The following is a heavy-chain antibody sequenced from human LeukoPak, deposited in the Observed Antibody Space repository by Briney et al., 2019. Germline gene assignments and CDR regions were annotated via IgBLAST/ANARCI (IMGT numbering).Heavy chain of an antibody. CDR3: GSMAAAGTFDY. V-gene: IGHV3-48*03. J-gene: IGHJ4*02. CDR2: ISSSGSTI. Sequence: GGSLRLSCAASGFTSSSYEMNWVRQAPGKGLEWVSYISSSGSTIYYADSVKGRFTISRDNAKNSLYLQMNSLRAEDTAVYYCGSMAAAGTFDYWGQGTPVTVSS. D-gene: IGHD6-13*01. CDR1: GFTSSSYE.